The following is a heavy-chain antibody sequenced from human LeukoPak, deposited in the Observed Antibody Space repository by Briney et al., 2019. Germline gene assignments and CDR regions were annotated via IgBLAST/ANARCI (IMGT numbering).Heavy chain of an antibody. D-gene: IGHD5-12*01. V-gene: IGHV3-7*01. J-gene: IGHJ4*02. CDR2: IKEDSSDK. CDR3: VRVDKKFEDSGYRSFDW. Sequence: PGGSLRLSCAASGFTFSIHWMSWVRQAPGKGLEWVANIKEDSSDKWYVDSVKGRFTTSRDNVENSLYLQMNSLRAEDTAVYYCVRVDKKFEDSGYRSFDWWGQGTLVSVSS. CDR1: GFTFSIHW.